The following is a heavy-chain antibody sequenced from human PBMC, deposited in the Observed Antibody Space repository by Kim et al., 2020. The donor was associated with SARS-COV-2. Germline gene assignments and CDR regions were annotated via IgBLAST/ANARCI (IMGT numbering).Heavy chain of an antibody. CDR1: GGTFSSYA. CDR2: IIPIFGTA. V-gene: IGHV1-69*13. Sequence: SVKVSCKASGGTFSSYAISWVRQAPGQGLEWMGGIIPIFGTANYAQKFQGRVTITADESTSTAYMELSSLRSEDTAVYYCASFYGSGSYDFDGMDVWGQGTTVTVSS. J-gene: IGHJ6*02. D-gene: IGHD3-10*01. CDR3: ASFYGSGSYDFDGMDV.